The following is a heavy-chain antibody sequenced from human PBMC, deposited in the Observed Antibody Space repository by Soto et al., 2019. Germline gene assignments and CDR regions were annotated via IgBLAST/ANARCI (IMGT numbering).Heavy chain of an antibody. D-gene: IGHD3-22*01. V-gene: IGHV3-23*01. CDR2: ISRYGDIT. J-gene: IGHJ4*02. Sequence: EVQLLESGGDLIQPGGSLRLSCAASGFTFNIYAMTWVRQAPGKGLEWVSAISRYGDITYYADSVEGRXSISXDNXXXXXXXXXXXXXXXDTAVYXXAKDRYLDHDSRGYLFDXWGQGTL. CDR1: GFTFNIYA. CDR3: AKDRYLDHDSRGYLFDX.